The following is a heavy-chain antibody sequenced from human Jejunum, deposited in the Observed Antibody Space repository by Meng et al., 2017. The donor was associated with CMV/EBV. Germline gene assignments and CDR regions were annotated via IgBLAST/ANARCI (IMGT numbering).Heavy chain of an antibody. Sequence: VQLHQWGAGLLKPWETLSLPCAVYGGSFSGYYWNWIRQPPGKGLEWIGEINHSGTTNYTPSLKSRVTISVDTSKNQFSLKLSSVTAADTAVYYCAVDIVPAMGPGTPLTTNYWGQGTLVTVSS. CDR1: GGSFSGYY. J-gene: IGHJ4*02. CDR3: AVDIVPAMGPGTPLTTNY. CDR2: INHSGTT. D-gene: IGHD5-12*01. V-gene: IGHV4-34*01.